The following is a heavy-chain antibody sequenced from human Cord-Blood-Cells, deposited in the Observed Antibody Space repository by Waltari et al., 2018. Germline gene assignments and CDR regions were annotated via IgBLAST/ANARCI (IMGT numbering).Heavy chain of an antibody. J-gene: IGHJ4*02. CDR3: ARDHYGSGSYDY. D-gene: IGHD3-10*01. V-gene: IGHV4-30-4*01. CDR1: XXXIXSXVSX. CDR2: IYYSGST. Sequence: QVQLQESGPGLGKPSQTXXXXXXXPXXXIXSXVSXXCWIRQPPGKCLEWIGYIYYSGSTYYNPALKSRVTISVDTSKNQFSLKLSSVTAADTAVYYCARDHYGSGSYDYWGQGTLVTVSS.